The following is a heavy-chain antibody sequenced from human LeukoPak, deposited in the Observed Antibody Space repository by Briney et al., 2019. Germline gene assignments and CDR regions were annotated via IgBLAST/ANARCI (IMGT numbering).Heavy chain of an antibody. CDR1: GFTFSLYT. CDR2: ISTSSRHI. D-gene: IGHD2-15*01. V-gene: IGHV3-21*01. Sequence: SLRLSCAASGFTFSLYTMNSVCEAPRKGLEWVSSISTSSRHIYFTNPVKGRFTISRHNAKNSLYLQMNSLTAVDTAVYYCARGGGYCSGGSCSPMDVWGKGTTVTVSS. J-gene: IGHJ6*03. CDR3: ARGGGYCSGGSCSPMDV.